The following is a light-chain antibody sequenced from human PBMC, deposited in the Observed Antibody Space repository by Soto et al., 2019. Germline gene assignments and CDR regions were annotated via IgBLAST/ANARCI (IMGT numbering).Light chain of an antibody. V-gene: IGKV1-9*01. CDR3: QHLNSYPRT. CDR2: AAS. J-gene: IGKJ1*01. Sequence: IQLTQSPSSLSASVGDRVTITCRASLGVARYLAWYQQKPGTAPKLLIYAASTLQSGVPSRFSGSGSGTDFTLTISSRQPEDSATYYCQHLNSYPRTFGHGTKVDVK. CDR1: LGVARY.